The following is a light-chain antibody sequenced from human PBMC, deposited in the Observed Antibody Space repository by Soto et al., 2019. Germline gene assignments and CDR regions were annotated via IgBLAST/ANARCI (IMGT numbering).Light chain of an antibody. V-gene: IGKV1-5*03. CDR3: QHDNSYSEA. J-gene: IGKJ1*01. CDR2: KAS. Sequence: DIQMTQSPSTLSGSVGDRVTITCRASQTISSWLAWYQQKPGKAPKLLIYKASTFKSGVPSRFSGSGSGTEFTLTISSLQPDDFATYYCQHDNSYSEAFGQGTKVELK. CDR1: QTISSW.